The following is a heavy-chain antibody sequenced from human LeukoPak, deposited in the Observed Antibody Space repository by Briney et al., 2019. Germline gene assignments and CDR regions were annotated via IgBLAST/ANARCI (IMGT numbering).Heavy chain of an antibody. CDR2: IKSDGSSA. V-gene: IGHV3-74*01. CDR3: ARRGAVAGTFDY. J-gene: IGHJ4*02. D-gene: IGHD6-19*01. CDR1: GFTFSSYW. Sequence: GGSLRLSCAASGFTFSSYWMNWVRQAPGKGLVWVSRIKSDGSSASYADSVKGRFTISRDNAKNTLYLQMNSLRAEDTAMYYCARRGAVAGTFDYWGQGTLVTVSS.